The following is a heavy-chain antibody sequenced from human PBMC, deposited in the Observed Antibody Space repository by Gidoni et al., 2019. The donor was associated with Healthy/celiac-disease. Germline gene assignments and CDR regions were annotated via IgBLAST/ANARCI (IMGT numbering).Heavy chain of an antibody. CDR1: GGPIGSGGYY. D-gene: IGHD2-2*01. J-gene: IGHJ4*02. CDR2: IYYSGST. Sequence: QVQLQESGPGLVKPSQTLSLTCTVSGGPIGSGGYYWSWIRQHPGKGLEWIGYIYYSGSTYYNPSLKSRVTISVDTSKNQFSLKLSSVTAADTAVYYCARVPSVGALKYYFDYWGQGTLVTVSS. CDR3: ARVPSVGALKYYFDY. V-gene: IGHV4-31*03.